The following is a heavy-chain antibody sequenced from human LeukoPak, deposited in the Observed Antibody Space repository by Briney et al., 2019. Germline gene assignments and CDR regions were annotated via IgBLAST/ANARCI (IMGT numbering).Heavy chain of an antibody. CDR2: ISYDGSNK. J-gene: IGHJ4*02. CDR3: EAGSSSVDY. V-gene: IGHV3-30-3*01. Sequence: GGSLRLPCAASGFTFSSYAMHWVRQAPGKGLEWVAVISYDGSNKYYADSVKGRFTISRDNSKNTLYLQMNSLRAEDTAVYYYEAGSSSVDYWGQGTLVTVSS. D-gene: IGHD6-6*01. CDR1: GFTFSSYA.